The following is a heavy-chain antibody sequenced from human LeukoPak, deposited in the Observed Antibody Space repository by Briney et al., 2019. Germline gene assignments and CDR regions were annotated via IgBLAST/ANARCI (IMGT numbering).Heavy chain of an antibody. CDR3: ARETGGNSDFDY. V-gene: IGHV3-21*01. Sequence: PGGSLRLSCAASGFTFSSYSMNWVRQAPGKGREWVSSISSSSSYIYYADSVKGRFTISRDNAKNSLYLQMNSLRAEDTAVYYCARETGGNSDFDYWGQGTLVTVSS. CDR1: GFTFSSYS. J-gene: IGHJ4*02. CDR2: ISSSSSYI. D-gene: IGHD4-23*01.